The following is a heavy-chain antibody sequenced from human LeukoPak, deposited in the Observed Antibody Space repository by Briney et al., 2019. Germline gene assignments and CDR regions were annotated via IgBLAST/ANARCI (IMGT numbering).Heavy chain of an antibody. CDR1: GGSISSYY. V-gene: IGHV4-59*01. CDR3: ARAGPGSYYFDY. CDR2: IYYSGST. D-gene: IGHD1-26*01. J-gene: IGHJ4*02. Sequence: PSETLSLTCTVSGGSISSYYWSWIRQPPGKGLEWIGYIYYSGSTNYNPSLKSRVTISVDTSKNQFSLKLSSVTAADTAVYYYARAGPGSYYFDYWGQGTLVTVSS.